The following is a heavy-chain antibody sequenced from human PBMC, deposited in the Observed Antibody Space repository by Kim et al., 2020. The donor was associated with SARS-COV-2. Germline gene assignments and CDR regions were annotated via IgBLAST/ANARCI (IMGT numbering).Heavy chain of an antibody. CDR2: IIYDGSNK. J-gene: IGHJ6*02. CDR1: GFTFSSYG. CDR3: AKESGSGSYYAWTYYYYGMDV. Sequence: GGSLRLSCAASGFTFSSYGMHWVRQAPGKGLEWVAVIIYDGSNKYYADPVKARFPISRDNSKNTLYLQMKRLRAEDTAVYYCAKESGSGSYYAWTYYYYGMDVWGQGTTVTVPS. V-gene: IGHV3-30*18. D-gene: IGHD3-10*01.